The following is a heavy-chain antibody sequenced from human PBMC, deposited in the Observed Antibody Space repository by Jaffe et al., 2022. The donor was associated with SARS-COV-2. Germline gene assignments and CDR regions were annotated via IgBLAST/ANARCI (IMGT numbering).Heavy chain of an antibody. CDR2: IYYSGST. CDR1: GGSISSGGYY. CDR3: ARGNPEMATYFDRGGNLDY. J-gene: IGHJ4*02. Sequence: QVQLQESGPGLVKPSQTLSLTCTVSGGSISSGGYYWSWIRQHPGKGLEWIGYIYYSGSTYYNPSLKSRVTISVDTSKNQFSLKLSSVTAADTAVYYCARGNPEMATYFDRGGNLDYWGQGTLVTVSS. V-gene: IGHV4-31*03. D-gene: IGHD5-12*01.